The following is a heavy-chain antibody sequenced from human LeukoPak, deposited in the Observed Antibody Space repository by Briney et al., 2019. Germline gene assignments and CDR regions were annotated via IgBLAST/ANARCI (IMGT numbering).Heavy chain of an antibody. V-gene: IGHV3-48*03. D-gene: IGHD4-23*01. J-gene: IGHJ4*02. CDR3: ARRWFFDY. Sequence: GGSLRLSCAASGFTFSTYEMNWVRQAPGKGLEWVSYIHNSGSTIYYADSVKGRFTISRDNVKNSLYLQMNSPRAEDTAVYYCARRWFFDYWGQGTLVTVSS. CDR1: GFTFSTYE. CDR2: IHNSGSTI.